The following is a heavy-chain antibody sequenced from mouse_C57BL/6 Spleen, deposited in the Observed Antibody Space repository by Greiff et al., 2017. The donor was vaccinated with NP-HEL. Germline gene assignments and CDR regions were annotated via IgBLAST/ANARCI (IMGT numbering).Heavy chain of an antibody. Sequence: VQLQQPGAELVRPGSSVKLSCKASGYTFTSYWMHWVKQRPIQGLEWIGNIDPSDSETHYNQKFKDKATLTVDKSSSTAYMQLSSLTSEDSAVYYCAREGMTYYYAMDYWGQGTSVTVSS. J-gene: IGHJ4*01. CDR1: GYTFTSYW. D-gene: IGHD2-10*02. CDR2: IDPSDSET. V-gene: IGHV1-52*01. CDR3: AREGMTYYYAMDY.